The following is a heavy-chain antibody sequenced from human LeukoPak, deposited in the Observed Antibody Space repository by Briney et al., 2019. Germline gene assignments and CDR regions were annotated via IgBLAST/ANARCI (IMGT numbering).Heavy chain of an antibody. CDR1: GYNFTPYW. CDR3: ARRIWVNSGSYYAVGGYYFDY. CDR2: TFPGGSDT. J-gene: IGHJ4*02. Sequence: GESLKISCKASGYNFTPYWIGWVRQMPGKGLEWMGITFPGGSDTKYSPPFQGLVTMSADRSTSTAYLQWNSLKASDTAMYYCARRIWVNSGSYYAVGGYYFDYWGQGTLVTVSS. V-gene: IGHV5-51*01. D-gene: IGHD1-26*01.